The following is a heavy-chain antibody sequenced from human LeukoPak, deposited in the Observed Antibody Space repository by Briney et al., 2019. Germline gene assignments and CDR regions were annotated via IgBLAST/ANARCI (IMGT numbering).Heavy chain of an antibody. CDR1: GFTFSDFG. CDR3: VTSRRASGGISFHHDS. CDR2: ISYDGSNK. D-gene: IGHD2-15*01. V-gene: IGHV3-30*03. J-gene: IGHJ4*02. Sequence: GGSLRLSCAASGFTFSDFGMHWVRQAPGKGLEWVAVISYDGSNKYYADSVKGRFTISRDNSQNTLYLQMNSLRAEDTAVYYCVTSRRASGGISFHHDSWGQGTQVTVSS.